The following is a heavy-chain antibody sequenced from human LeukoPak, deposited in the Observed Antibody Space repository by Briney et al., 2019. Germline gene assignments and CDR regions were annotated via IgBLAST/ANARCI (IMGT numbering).Heavy chain of an antibody. D-gene: IGHD2-21*01. CDR1: GFAFASYW. J-gene: IGHJ1*01. V-gene: IGHV3-7*03. CDR2: IKGDEREK. CDR3: AGGGGYLIQS. Sequence: GGALRVSCVGSGFAFASYWMNWVGQAPGKGVDWVAIIKGDEREKYYVDCVNGRFTISRDKARNSLYVQMNSLSAEDTALYYCAGGGGYLIQSWGQGTLVSVPT.